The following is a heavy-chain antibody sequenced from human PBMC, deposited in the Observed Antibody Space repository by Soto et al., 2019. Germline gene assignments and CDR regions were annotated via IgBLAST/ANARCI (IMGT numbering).Heavy chain of an antibody. J-gene: IGHJ4*02. V-gene: IGHV3-21*01. CDR2: ISSNSTYI. CDR3: AGQVVIHYYLDY. D-gene: IGHD2-21*01. CDR1: GFTFGYYT. Sequence: GSLRLSCGASGFTFGYYTMNWVRQAPGKGLEWVSSISSNSTYIYYADSVKGRFTVSRDNAQNSLFLQMNSLRAEDTAVYYCAGQVVIHYYLDYWGQGTLVTVSS.